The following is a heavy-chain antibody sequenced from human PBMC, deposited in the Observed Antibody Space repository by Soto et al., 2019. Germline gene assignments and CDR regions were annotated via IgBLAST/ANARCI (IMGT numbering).Heavy chain of an antibody. J-gene: IGHJ4*02. V-gene: IGHV3-48*01. D-gene: IGHD3-22*01. Sequence: GGSVRLSCAASGFTFSSYSMNWVRQAPGKGLERVSYISSSSSTIYYADSVKGRFTISRDNAKNSLYLQMNSLRAEDTAVYYCARDQAGYYDSSGPDIVDYWGQGT. CDR1: GFTFSSYS. CDR3: ARDQAGYYDSSGPDIVDY. CDR2: ISSSSSTI.